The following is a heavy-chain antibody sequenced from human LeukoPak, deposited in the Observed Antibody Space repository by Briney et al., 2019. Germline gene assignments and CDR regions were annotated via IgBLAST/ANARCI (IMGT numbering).Heavy chain of an antibody. CDR2: IYYSGTT. V-gene: IGHV4-59*12. D-gene: IGHD2-15*01. CDR3: ARPLSLGYCSGGSCYGRGAWFDR. J-gene: IGHJ5*02. CDR1: GGSINSYY. Sequence: PSETLSLTCTVSGGSINSYYWSWIRQPPGKGLEWIGYIYYSGTTNYNPSLKSRVTISVDTSKNQFSLKLRSVTAADTAVYYCARPLSLGYCSGGSCYGRGAWFDRWGQGTLVTVSS.